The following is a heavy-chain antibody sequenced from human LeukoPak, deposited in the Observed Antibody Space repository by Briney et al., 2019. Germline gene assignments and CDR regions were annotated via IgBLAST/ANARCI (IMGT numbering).Heavy chain of an antibody. J-gene: IGHJ4*02. V-gene: IGHV3-7*04. Sequence: GGSLRLSCAASGFSFSTYWMSWVRQGPGKGLEWVANIKQDGSEKHYVDSVKGRFTISRDNAKNSLYLQMNSLRAEDTALYYCARDYGSGSYYNGIDYWGQGTLVTVSS. CDR3: ARDYGSGSYYNGIDY. D-gene: IGHD3-10*01. CDR1: GFSFSTYW. CDR2: IKQDGSEK.